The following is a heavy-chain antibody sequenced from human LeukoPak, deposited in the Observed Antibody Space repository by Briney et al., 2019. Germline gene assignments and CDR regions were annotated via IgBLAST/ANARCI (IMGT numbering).Heavy chain of an antibody. Sequence: GESLKISCKGSGYSFTSYWIGWVRQMPGKGLEWMGIIYPGDSDTRYSPSFQGQVTISADKSISTAYLQWSSLKASDTAMYYCARQAIFGVVKFDYYYMDVWGKGTTVTVSS. D-gene: IGHD3-3*01. V-gene: IGHV5-51*01. CDR3: ARQAIFGVVKFDYYYMDV. J-gene: IGHJ6*03. CDR1: GYSFTSYW. CDR2: IYPGDSDT.